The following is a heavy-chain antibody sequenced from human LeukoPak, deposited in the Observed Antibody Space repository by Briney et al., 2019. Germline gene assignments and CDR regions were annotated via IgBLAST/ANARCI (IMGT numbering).Heavy chain of an antibody. J-gene: IGHJ4*02. CDR3: ARQAPRRAYDYYD. CDR1: GDSISSSSYY. D-gene: IGHD3-3*01. Sequence: SETLSLTCTVSGDSISSSSYYWGWILQPPGKGLEWIGSIFYTGSTYYNPSLKSRVTISVDTSKNQFSLRLSSVTAADTAVYYSARQAPRRAYDYYDWGQGTLVTVSS. V-gene: IGHV4-39*01. CDR2: IFYTGST.